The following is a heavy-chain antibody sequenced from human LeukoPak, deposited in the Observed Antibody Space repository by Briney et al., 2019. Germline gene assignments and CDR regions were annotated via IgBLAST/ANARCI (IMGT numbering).Heavy chain of an antibody. CDR3: ATSDDSSGSD. CDR2: INLHGSVI. CDR1: GVSFSGYW. V-gene: IGHV3-7*01. Sequence: TGGSLRLSCAASGVSFSGYWMSWIRQAPGKGLEWVANINLHGSVIHYVDSVKGRFTISRDNAKNLLYLQMNYLRAEDTALYYCATSDDSSGSDWGQGTLVTASS. D-gene: IGHD3-22*01. J-gene: IGHJ4*02.